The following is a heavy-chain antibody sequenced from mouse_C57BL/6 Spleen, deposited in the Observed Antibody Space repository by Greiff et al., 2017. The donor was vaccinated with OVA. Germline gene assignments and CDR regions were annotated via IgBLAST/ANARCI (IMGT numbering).Heavy chain of an antibody. CDR3: ARERDGNYFDY. J-gene: IGHJ2*01. Sequence: EVQVVESGGGLVKPGGSLKLSCAASGFTFSDYGMHWVRQAPEKGLEWVAYISSGSSTIYYADTVTGRFTISRDNAKNTLFLQMTSLRSKDTAMYYCARERDGNYFDYWGQGTTLTVSS. CDR1: GFTFSDYG. CDR2: ISSGSSTI. V-gene: IGHV5-17*01. D-gene: IGHD2-1*01.